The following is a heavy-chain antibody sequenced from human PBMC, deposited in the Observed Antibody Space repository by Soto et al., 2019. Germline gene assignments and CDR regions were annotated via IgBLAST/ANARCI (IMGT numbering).Heavy chain of an antibody. CDR2: IIPIFGTA. D-gene: IGHD2-15*01. V-gene: IGHV1-69*01. CDR1: GGTFSSYA. Sequence: QVQLVQSGAEVKKPGSSVKVSCKASGGTFSSYAISWVRQAPGQGLEWMGGIIPIFGTANYAQKFQGRVTITADESTSTAYKELSSLRSEDTAVYYCARTPIYCSGGSCYSDYFDYWGQGTLVTVSS. J-gene: IGHJ4*02. CDR3: ARTPIYCSGGSCYSDYFDY.